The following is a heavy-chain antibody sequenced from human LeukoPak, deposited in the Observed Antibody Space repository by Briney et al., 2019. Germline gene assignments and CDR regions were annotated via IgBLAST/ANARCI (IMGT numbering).Heavy chain of an antibody. Sequence: SETLSLTCTVSGGSISSYYWSWIRQPPGKGLEWIGYIYTSGSTNYNPSLKSRVTISVDTSKNQFSLKLSSVTAADTAVYYCARHRDGYNAFDYWGQGTLVTVSS. D-gene: IGHD5-24*01. CDR1: GGSISSYY. J-gene: IGHJ4*02. CDR3: ARHRDGYNAFDY. CDR2: IYTSGST. V-gene: IGHV4-4*09.